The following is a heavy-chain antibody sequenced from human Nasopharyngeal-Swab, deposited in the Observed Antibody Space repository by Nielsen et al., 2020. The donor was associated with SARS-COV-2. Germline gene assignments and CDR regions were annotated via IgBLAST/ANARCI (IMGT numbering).Heavy chain of an antibody. CDR2: IYSGGST. J-gene: IGHJ5*02. Sequence: WIRQPPGKGLEWVSVIYSGGSTYYADSVKGGFTISRDNSKNTLYLQMNSLRAEDTAVYYCARLGSSSWYANWFDPWGQGTLVTVSS. D-gene: IGHD6-13*01. V-gene: IGHV3-53*01. CDR3: ARLGSSSWYANWFDP.